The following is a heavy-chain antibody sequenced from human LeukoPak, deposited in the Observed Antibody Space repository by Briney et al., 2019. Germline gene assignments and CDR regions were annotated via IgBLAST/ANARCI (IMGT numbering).Heavy chain of an antibody. Sequence: GGSLRLSCAASGLTFSNSDMNWVRQVPGKGLKWISFISSTSITIYYADSMKGRFTISRDNAKNSLYLQMSSLRAEDMAVYYCARSLTGSRYFDYWGQGTLVTVSS. D-gene: IGHD3-9*01. V-gene: IGHV3-48*04. J-gene: IGHJ4*02. CDR2: ISSTSITI. CDR3: ARSLTGSRYFDY. CDR1: GLTFSNSD.